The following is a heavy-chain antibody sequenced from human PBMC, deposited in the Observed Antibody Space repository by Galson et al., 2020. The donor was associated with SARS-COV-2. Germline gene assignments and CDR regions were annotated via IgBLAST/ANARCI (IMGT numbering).Heavy chain of an antibody. V-gene: IGHV1-2*02. Sequence: ASVKVSCKASGYTFTGYYMHWVRQPPGQGLEWMGWINPNSGGTNYAQKFQGRVTMTRDTPISTANMELSRLRSDDTAVYYCAGGDWFGELSDYWGQGTLVAVSS. J-gene: IGHJ4*02. CDR2: INPNSGGT. CDR1: GYTFTGYY. CDR3: AGGDWFGELSDY. D-gene: IGHD3-10*01.